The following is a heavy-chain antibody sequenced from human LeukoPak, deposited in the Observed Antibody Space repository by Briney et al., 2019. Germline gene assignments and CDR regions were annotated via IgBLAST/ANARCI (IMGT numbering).Heavy chain of an antibody. Sequence: ASVKVSCKASGYTFTSYDINWVRQATGQGLEWTGWMNPNSGNTGYAQKFQGRVTMTRNTSISKAYMELSSLRSEDTAVYYCARGPPISWYYYYGMDVWGQGTTVTVS. D-gene: IGHD3-16*02. J-gene: IGHJ6*02. CDR2: MNPNSGNT. V-gene: IGHV1-8*01. CDR1: GYTFTSYD. CDR3: ARGPPISWYYYYGMDV.